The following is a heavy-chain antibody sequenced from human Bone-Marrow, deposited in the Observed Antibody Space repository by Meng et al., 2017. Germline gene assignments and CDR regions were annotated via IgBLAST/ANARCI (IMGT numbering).Heavy chain of an antibody. V-gene: IGHV3-33*06. CDR2: IWYDGSNK. Sequence: GESLKISCAASGFTFSSYGMHWVRQAPGKGLEWVAVIWYDGSNKYYADSVKGRFTISRDNSKNTLYLQMNSLRAEDTAVYYCAKLSSESGYYRSYYYGMDVWGQGTTVTVSS. CDR3: AKLSSESGYYRSYYYGMDV. CDR1: GFTFSSYG. J-gene: IGHJ6*02. D-gene: IGHD3-22*01.